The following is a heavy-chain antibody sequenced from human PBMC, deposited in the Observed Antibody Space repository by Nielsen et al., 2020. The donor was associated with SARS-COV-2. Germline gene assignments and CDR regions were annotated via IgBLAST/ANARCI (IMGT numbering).Heavy chain of an antibody. J-gene: IGHJ6*02. Sequence: GESLKISCAASGFTFSSYSMNWVRQAPGKGLEWVSSISSSSYIYYADSVKGRFTISRDNAKNSLYLQMNSLRAEDTAVYYCASLNHYYYYGMDVWGQGTTVTVSS. CDR3: ASLNHYYYYGMDV. V-gene: IGHV3-21*01. CDR2: ISSSSYI. CDR1: GFTFSSYS.